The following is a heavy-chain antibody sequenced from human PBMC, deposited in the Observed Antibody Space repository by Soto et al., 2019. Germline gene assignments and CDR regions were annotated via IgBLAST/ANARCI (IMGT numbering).Heavy chain of an antibody. CDR2: IIPIFGTA. Sequence: GASVKVSCKASEGTFSSYAISWVRQAPGQGLEWMGGIIPIFGTANYAQKFQGRVTITADESTSTAYMELSSLRSEDTAVYYCARDYYDFWSGLDAYYYYGMDVWGQGTTVTVSS. J-gene: IGHJ6*02. CDR1: EGTFSSYA. V-gene: IGHV1-69*13. CDR3: ARDYYDFWSGLDAYYYYGMDV. D-gene: IGHD3-3*01.